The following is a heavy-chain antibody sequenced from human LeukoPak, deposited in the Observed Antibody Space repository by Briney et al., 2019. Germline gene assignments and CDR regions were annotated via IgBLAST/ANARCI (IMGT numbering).Heavy chain of an antibody. Sequence: PGGSLRLSCAASGITFGSCAMNWGRQAPGKGLEWVSTISGSGINTYYADSVKGRFTISRDNSKNTVYLEMNSLRAEDTALYYCTKDQIGYNKAGDYWGQGTLVTVSS. J-gene: IGHJ4*02. CDR1: GITFGSCA. CDR3: TKDQIGYNKAGDY. V-gene: IGHV3-23*01. D-gene: IGHD5-24*01. CDR2: ISGSGINT.